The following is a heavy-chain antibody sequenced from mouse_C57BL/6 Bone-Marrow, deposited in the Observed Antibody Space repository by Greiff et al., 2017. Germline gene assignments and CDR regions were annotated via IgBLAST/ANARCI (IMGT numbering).Heavy chain of an antibody. CDR2: IYPGGGYT. D-gene: IGHD1-1*01. CDR1: GYTFTNYW. J-gene: IGHJ3*01. Sequence: VQLQQSGAELVRPGTSVKMSCKASGYTFTNYWIGWAKQRPGHGLEWIGDIYPGGGYTNYNEKFKGKATLTADKSSSTAYMQFSSLTSEDSAVYYCATYYYGSSPFAYWGQGTLVTVSA. V-gene: IGHV1-63*01. CDR3: ATYYYGSSPFAY.